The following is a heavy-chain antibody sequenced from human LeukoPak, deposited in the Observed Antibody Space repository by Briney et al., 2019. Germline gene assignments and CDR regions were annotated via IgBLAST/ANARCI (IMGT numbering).Heavy chain of an antibody. CDR3: ARGSDYGVGAFDI. Sequence: PGGSLRLSCAASGFAFSSYAMNWVRQAPGKGLEWVSYISTSVSTIYYGDSVKGRFTISRDNAKNSLFLQMNILRAEDTAVYYCARGSDYGVGAFDIWGQGTMVTVSS. V-gene: IGHV3-48*03. D-gene: IGHD4-17*01. J-gene: IGHJ3*02. CDR2: ISTSVSTI. CDR1: GFAFSSYA.